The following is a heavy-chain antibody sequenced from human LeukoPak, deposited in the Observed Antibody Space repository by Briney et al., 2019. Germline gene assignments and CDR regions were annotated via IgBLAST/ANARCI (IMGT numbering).Heavy chain of an antibody. V-gene: IGHV3-7*05. D-gene: IGHD5-12*01. CDR3: ARHSDYAFGPY. Sequence: PGGSLRLSCAASRFTFSDYWMTWVRQAPGKGLEWVANIRQDGNEKYYVDSVKGRFTISRDNAKNSVCLQMNSLRAEDTAVYYCARHSDYAFGPYWGQGTLVTVSS. J-gene: IGHJ4*02. CDR2: IRQDGNEK. CDR1: RFTFSDYW.